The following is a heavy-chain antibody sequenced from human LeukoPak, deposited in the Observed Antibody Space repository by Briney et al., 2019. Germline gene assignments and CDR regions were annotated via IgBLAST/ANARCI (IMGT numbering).Heavy chain of an antibody. Sequence: SETLSLTCTVSGGSISSSSYYWGWIRQLPGKGLEWIGSIYYSGSTYYNPSLKSRVTISVDTSKNQFSLKLSSVTAADTAVYYCARPRGVRGPRTNWFDPWGQGTLVTVSS. CDR3: ARPRGVRGPRTNWFDP. V-gene: IGHV4-39*01. D-gene: IGHD3-10*01. CDR2: IYYSGST. J-gene: IGHJ5*02. CDR1: GGSISSSSYY.